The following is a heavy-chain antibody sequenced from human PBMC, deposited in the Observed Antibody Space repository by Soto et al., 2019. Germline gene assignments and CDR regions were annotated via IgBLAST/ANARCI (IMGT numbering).Heavy chain of an antibody. CDR3: ARESSIADQYYYYMDV. V-gene: IGHV3-7*01. Sequence: GGSLRLSCAASGFTFSSYWMSWVRQAPGKGLEWVANIKQDGSEKYNVDSVKDRFTISRDNAKNSLYLQMNSLRAEDTAVYYCARESSIADQYYYYMDVWGKGTTVTVSS. CDR2: IKQDGSEK. J-gene: IGHJ6*03. CDR1: GFTFSSYW. D-gene: IGHD6-13*01.